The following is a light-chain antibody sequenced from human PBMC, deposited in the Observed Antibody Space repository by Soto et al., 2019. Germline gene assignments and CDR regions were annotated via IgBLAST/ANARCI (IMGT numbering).Light chain of an antibody. CDR3: CSYAGSYTFV. J-gene: IGLJ1*01. CDR1: SSDVGGYSY. Sequence: QSVLTQPRSVSGSPGQSVTISRTGTSSDVGGYSYVSWYQQHPGKAPKVMIYDVSKRPSGVPDRFSGSKSGDTASLTISGLQAEDEADYYCCSYAGSYTFVFGSGTKVTVL. V-gene: IGLV2-11*01. CDR2: DVS.